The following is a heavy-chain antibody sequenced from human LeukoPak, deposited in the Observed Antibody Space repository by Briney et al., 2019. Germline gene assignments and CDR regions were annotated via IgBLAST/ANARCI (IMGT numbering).Heavy chain of an antibody. CDR2: INQDGSEE. V-gene: IGHV3-7*03. J-gene: IGHJ5*02. CDR3: ARDRGPPRGLGYCSSTSCYIGRELDP. Sequence: GGSLRLSCAASGFTFSNYWMTWVRQAPGKGLEWVAHINQDGSEEHYMDSVKARFTISRDNAKNSLSLQMNSLRAEDTAVYYCARDRGPPRGLGYCSSTSCYIGRELDPWGQGTLVTVSS. CDR1: GFTFSNYW. D-gene: IGHD2-2*02.